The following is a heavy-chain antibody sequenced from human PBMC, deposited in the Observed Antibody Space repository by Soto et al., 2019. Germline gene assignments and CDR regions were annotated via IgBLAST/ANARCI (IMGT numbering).Heavy chain of an antibody. CDR2: ISSSGTYI. CDR3: ARDRARTTNAFDF. CDR1: GFIFRTYS. Sequence: EEQLVESGGGLVKAGGSLRLSCAASGFIFRTYSMSWVRQAPGKGLEWVSSISSSGTYIFYTDSVKGRFTISRDNAKNSLYLQMNSLRAEDTAVYYCARDRARTTNAFDFWGQGTLVTVSS. V-gene: IGHV3-21*01. D-gene: IGHD3-10*01. J-gene: IGHJ3*01.